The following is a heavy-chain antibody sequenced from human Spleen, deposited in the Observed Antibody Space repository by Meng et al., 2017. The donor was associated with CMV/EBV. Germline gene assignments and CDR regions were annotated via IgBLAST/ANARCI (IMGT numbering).Heavy chain of an antibody. J-gene: IGHJ4*02. Sequence: GGSLRLSCAASGFTLSRYDMTWVRQAPGKGLEWVSTLTRDGSIYYADSVKGRFAISRDSVKNTLYLQMSSLRVDDTATYYCANPSRVGIFGNYWGQGTLVTVSS. D-gene: IGHD3-3*01. CDR2: LTRDGSI. V-gene: IGHV3-23*01. CDR1: GFTLSRYD. CDR3: ANPSRVGIFGNY.